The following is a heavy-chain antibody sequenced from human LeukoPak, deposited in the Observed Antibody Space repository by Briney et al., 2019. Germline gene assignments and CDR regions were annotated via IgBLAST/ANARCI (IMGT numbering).Heavy chain of an antibody. D-gene: IGHD3-9*01. CDR2: IKQAGSEK. Sequence: GGSLRLSCAASGLTFPNYWMTWVRQAPGKGLEWVATIKQAGSEKYYVDSVKGRFTISRDNSKTSLYLQMNSLRTEDTALYYCAKAPTPTGFYMHYWGQGTLVTVSS. CDR3: AKAPTPTGFYMHY. V-gene: IGHV3-7*05. J-gene: IGHJ4*02. CDR1: GLTFPNYW.